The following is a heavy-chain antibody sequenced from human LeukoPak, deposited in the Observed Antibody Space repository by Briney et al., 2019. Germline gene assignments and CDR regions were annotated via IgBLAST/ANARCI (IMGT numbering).Heavy chain of an antibody. V-gene: IGHV1-3*03. CDR2: INAGNGNT. Sequence: ASVKVSCKASGYTFTSYAMHWVRQAPGQRLEWMGWINAGNGNTKYSQEFQGRVTITRNTSISTAYMELSSLRSEDTAVYYCARFMITFGGVIVYDAFDIWGQGTMVTVSS. D-gene: IGHD3-16*02. CDR1: GYTFTSYA. CDR3: ARFMITFGGVIVYDAFDI. J-gene: IGHJ3*02.